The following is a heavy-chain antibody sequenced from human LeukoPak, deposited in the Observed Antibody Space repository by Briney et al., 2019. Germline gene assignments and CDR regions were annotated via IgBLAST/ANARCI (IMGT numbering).Heavy chain of an antibody. Sequence: PGGSLRLSCAASGFTFSSHGMHWVRQAPGKGLEWVAVIWYDGSNKFYADSVRGRFTISRDNSKNTLYVQMNSLRAEDTAVYYCARGRRRDANTFDAFDIWGQGTMVTVSS. V-gene: IGHV3-33*01. CDR1: GFTFSSHG. J-gene: IGHJ3*02. D-gene: IGHD5-24*01. CDR3: ARGRRRDANTFDAFDI. CDR2: IWYDGSNK.